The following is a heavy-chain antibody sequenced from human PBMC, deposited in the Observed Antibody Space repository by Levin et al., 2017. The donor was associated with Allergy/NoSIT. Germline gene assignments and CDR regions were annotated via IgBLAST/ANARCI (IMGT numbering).Heavy chain of an antibody. Sequence: AGGSLRLSCAASGLTFSSYAMSWVRQAPGKGLEWVSAISTSGGSTYYADSVKGRFTISRDNSKNTLYLQVNSLRGEDTAVYYCARASRLVIRDAFDIWGLGTMVTVSS. V-gene: IGHV3-23*01. D-gene: IGHD3-9*01. J-gene: IGHJ3*02. CDR1: GLTFSSYA. CDR3: ARASRLVIRDAFDI. CDR2: ISTSGGST.